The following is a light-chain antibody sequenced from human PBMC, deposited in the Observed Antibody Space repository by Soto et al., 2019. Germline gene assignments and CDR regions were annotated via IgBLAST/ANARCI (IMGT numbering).Light chain of an antibody. J-gene: IGKJ4*01. CDR2: AAS. CDR1: ETISLY. V-gene: IGKV1-39*01. Sequence: DFQMTQSPSSLSASVGDRVTIGCRANETISLYLNWYQQRPGKAPKLLIFAASQLQSGVPSRFSGGGSGTDFTLTINSLQPEDFATYFCQQSYTIPPTFGGGTKVEV. CDR3: QQSYTIPPT.